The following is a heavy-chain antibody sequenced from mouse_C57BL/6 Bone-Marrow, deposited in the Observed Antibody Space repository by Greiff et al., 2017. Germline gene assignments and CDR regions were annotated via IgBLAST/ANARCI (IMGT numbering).Heavy chain of an antibody. CDR3: TRNDGYSRFAY. Sequence: VQLQQSGAELVRPGASVKLSCTASGFNIKDYYMHWVKQRPEQGLEWIGRIDPEDGDTEYAPKFQGKATMTADTSSNTAYLQLSSLTSEDTAVYYCTRNDGYSRFAYWGQGTLVTVSA. CDR1: GFNIKDYY. J-gene: IGHJ3*01. D-gene: IGHD2-3*01. V-gene: IGHV14-1*01. CDR2: IDPEDGDT.